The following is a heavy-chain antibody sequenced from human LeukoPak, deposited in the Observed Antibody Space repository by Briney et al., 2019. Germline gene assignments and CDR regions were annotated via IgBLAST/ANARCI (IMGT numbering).Heavy chain of an antibody. CDR2: ISYDSSII. CDR1: GFTFSSYN. D-gene: IGHD4-17*01. Sequence: GGSLRLSCAASGFTFSSYNMNWVRQAPGKGLEWVSYISYDSSIIFYADSVKGRFTISRDNARNSLSLQMDSLRAEDTAAYFCARSNFGDYGRFDLWGQGSLVTVSS. CDR3: ARSNFGDYGRFDL. V-gene: IGHV3-48*01. J-gene: IGHJ4*02.